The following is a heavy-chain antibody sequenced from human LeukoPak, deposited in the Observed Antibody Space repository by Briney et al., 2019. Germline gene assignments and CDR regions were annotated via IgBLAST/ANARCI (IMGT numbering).Heavy chain of an antibody. D-gene: IGHD3-22*01. CDR2: IYPGDSDT. CDR3: ARQVTYYYDSSGYRAFDI. J-gene: IGHJ3*02. V-gene: IGHV5-51*01. CDR1: GYSFTSYW. Sequence: GESLKISCKGSGYSFTSYWIGWVRQMPGKGLEWMGIIYPGDSDTRYSPSFQGQVTISVDKSISTAYLQWSSLKASDTAMYYCARQVTYYYDSSGYRAFDIWGQGTMVTVSS.